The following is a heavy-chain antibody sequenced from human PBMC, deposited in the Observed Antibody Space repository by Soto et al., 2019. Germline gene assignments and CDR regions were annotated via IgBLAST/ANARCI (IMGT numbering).Heavy chain of an antibody. CDR1: GYCISSGYY. CDR2: IYHSGST. J-gene: IGHJ4*02. Sequence: GTLSLTCAVSGYCISSGYYWCCIRQPPGKGLEWIGSIYHSGSTYYNPSLKSRVTISVDTSKNQFSLKLSSVTAADTAVYYCASLYCTNGVCFDYWGQGTLVTVS. CDR3: ASLYCTNGVCFDY. V-gene: IGHV4-38-2*01. D-gene: IGHD2-8*01.